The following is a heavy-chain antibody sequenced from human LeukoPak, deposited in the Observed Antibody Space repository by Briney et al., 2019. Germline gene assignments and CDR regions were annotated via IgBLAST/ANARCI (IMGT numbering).Heavy chain of an antibody. CDR1: GFTFSGFA. CDR2: ISRSGEST. D-gene: IGHD3-16*01. J-gene: IGHJ4*02. CDR3: AKDYAVGSIDY. Sequence: GGTLRLSCAASGFTFSGFAMSWIRQAPGKGLEWVSSISRSGESTFYADSVRGRFTISRDNSKNTVSLQMESLRAEDTALYYCAKDYAVGSIDYWGQGTLVTVSS. V-gene: IGHV3-23*01.